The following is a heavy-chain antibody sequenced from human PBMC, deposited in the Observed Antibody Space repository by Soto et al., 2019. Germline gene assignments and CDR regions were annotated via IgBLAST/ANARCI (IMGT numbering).Heavy chain of an antibody. CDR1: GGAISGYY. J-gene: IGHJ6*03. Sequence: QVQLQESGPGLVKPSETLSLPCTVSGGAISGYYWSWIRQPPGKGLEWIGYIFYSGGTNYKPCLMGRLTIAVDTSKNEFSLKLRAVTAADTAVYYCARTYSYGSDCYMEVWGKGTTVTVSS. CDR2: IFYSGGT. CDR3: ARTYSYGSDCYMEV. V-gene: IGHV4-59*01. D-gene: IGHD3-10*01.